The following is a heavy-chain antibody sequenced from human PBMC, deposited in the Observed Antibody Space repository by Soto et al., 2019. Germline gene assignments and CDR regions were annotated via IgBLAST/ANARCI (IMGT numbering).Heavy chain of an antibody. J-gene: IGHJ6*02. CDR2: IYYSGST. V-gene: IGHV4-31*03. CDR3: ARDPRYYYGSGSYYGYYYYGMDV. D-gene: IGHD3-10*01. Sequence: SETLSLTCTVSGGSISSGGYYWSWIRQHPGKGLEWIGYIYYSGSTYYNPSLKSRVTISVDTSKNQFSLKLSSVTAADTAVYYCARDPRYYYGSGSYYGYYYYGMDVWGQGTAVTVSS. CDR1: GGSISSGGYY.